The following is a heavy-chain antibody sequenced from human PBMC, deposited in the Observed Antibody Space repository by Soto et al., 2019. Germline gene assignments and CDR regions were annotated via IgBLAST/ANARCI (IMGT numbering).Heavy chain of an antibody. D-gene: IGHD3-10*02. CDR2: VYYTETT. CDR3: ARQRVLSTNMFITSFDP. V-gene: IGHV4-39*01. CDR1: GGSINSSDHF. J-gene: IGHJ5*02. Sequence: LSLTCSLSGGSINSSDHFWGWIRQTPGKGLEWIGSVYYTETTYYNPSLKSPVTISVETSRNTFSLKVNSVTAADTGIYYCARQRVLSTNMFITSFDPWGQGXLVTVYS.